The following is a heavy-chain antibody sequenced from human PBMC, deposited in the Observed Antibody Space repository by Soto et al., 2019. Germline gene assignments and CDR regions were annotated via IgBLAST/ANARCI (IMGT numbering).Heavy chain of an antibody. CDR2: IYYSGST. J-gene: IGHJ5*02. CDR1: GGSISSSSYY. V-gene: IGHV4-39*01. Sequence: QLQLQESGPGLVKPSETLSLTCTVSGGSISSSSYYWGWIRQPPGKGLEWIGSIYYSGSTYYNPSLKSRVTISVDTSKNQFSLKLSSVTAADTAVYYCASQDIVVVPAAIGWFDPWGQGTLVTVSS. D-gene: IGHD2-2*01. CDR3: ASQDIVVVPAAIGWFDP.